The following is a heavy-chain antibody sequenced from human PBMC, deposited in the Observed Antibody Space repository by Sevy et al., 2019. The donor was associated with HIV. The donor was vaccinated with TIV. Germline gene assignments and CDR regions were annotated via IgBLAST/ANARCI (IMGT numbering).Heavy chain of an antibody. D-gene: IGHD2-2*01. J-gene: IGHJ6*02. V-gene: IGHV1-69*13. Sequence: ASVKVSCKASGGTFSSYAISWVRQAPGQGLEWMGGIIPIFGTANYAQKFQGRVTITADESASTAYMELSSLRSEDTAVYYCARDQLGGYCSSTSCYGMDVWGQGTTVTVSS. CDR2: IIPIFGTA. CDR3: ARDQLGGYCSSTSCYGMDV. CDR1: GGTFSSYA.